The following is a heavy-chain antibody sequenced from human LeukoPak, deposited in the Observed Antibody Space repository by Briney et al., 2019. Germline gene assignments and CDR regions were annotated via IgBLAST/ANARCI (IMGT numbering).Heavy chain of an antibody. CDR1: GFTLSSYG. Sequence: GGSLRLSCAASGFTLSSYGMSWVRQAPGKGLEWVSAMSSSDGGRYYAASVRGRFTISRDTSRGTLYLQMNSLRAEDAAVYYCAKAPVTSCRGAFCYPFDYWGQGTLVTVSS. CDR2: MSSSDGGR. J-gene: IGHJ4*02. V-gene: IGHV3-23*01. CDR3: AKAPVTSCRGAFCYPFDY. D-gene: IGHD2-15*01.